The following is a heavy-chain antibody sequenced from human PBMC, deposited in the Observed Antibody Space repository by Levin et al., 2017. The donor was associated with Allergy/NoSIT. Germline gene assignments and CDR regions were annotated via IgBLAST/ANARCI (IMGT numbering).Heavy chain of an antibody. V-gene: IGHV4-59*11. Sequence: PSETLSLSCTVSGGSIITHFWTWVRQPPGKGLEWIGNIFYGGNTTYNPSLKSRVTISVDTSKNQFSLDVTSVTTTDTAVYYCATHDVFNDGFDYWGQGSLVTVSS. J-gene: IGHJ4*02. CDR2: IFYGGNT. CDR3: ATHDVFNDGFDY. D-gene: IGHD1-1*01. CDR1: GGSIITHF.